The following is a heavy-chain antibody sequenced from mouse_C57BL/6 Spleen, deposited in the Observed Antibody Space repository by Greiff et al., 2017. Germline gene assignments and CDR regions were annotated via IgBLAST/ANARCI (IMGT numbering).Heavy chain of an antibody. J-gene: IGHJ2*01. V-gene: IGHV5-17*01. D-gene: IGHD1-1*01. Sequence: EVKLVESGGGLVKPGGSLKLSCAASGFTFSDYGMHWVRQAPEKGLEWVAYISSGSSTIYYADTVKGRFTISRANAKNTLFLQMTSLRSEDTAMYYCARPTYYGSSYGLDDWGQGTTLTVSS. CDR1: GFTFSDYG. CDR3: ARPTYYGSSYGLDD. CDR2: ISSGSSTI.